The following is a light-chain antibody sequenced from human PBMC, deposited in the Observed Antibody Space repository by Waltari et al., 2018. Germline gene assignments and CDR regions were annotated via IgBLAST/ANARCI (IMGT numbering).Light chain of an antibody. J-gene: IGKJ2*01. CDR1: QSVGCS. Sequence: ELVLTESPGNQSLSPGEGATLSCRASQSVGCSLAWIQHRPGHAPRLLIYDASFRATGIPDRFRGSGSGTDFTLTISSLEPEDFAVYYCQQRRNWPPTFGRGTKLEIK. CDR2: DAS. V-gene: IGKV3-11*01. CDR3: QQRRNWPPT.